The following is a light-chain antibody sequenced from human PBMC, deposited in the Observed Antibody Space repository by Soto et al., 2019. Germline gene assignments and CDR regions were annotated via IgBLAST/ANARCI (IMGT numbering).Light chain of an antibody. CDR3: QQRTTWPT. V-gene: IGKV3-11*01. CDR1: QSVTSA. CDR2: DVS. J-gene: IGKJ4*01. Sequence: EIVLTQSPATLSFSPGDRSTRSCRSSQSVTSALAWFQQKPGQAPRLLIYDVSRRATGIPARFSGSGSGTDFTLTINSLEPEDFAVYYCQQRTTWPTFGGGTKVDI.